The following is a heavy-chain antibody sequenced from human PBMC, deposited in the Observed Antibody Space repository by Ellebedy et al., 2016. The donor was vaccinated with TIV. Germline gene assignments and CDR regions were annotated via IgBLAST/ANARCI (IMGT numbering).Heavy chain of an antibody. CDR2: ITESGGNT. J-gene: IGHJ3*01. CDR3: ARDPVGVGPAFDV. V-gene: IGHV3-53*01. Sequence: GESLKISYAASGFTVTTNYMNWVRQAPGKGMEWVSSITESGGNTYYADSVKGRFTISRDNSKDTLYQQVNSLRAEDTAIYYCARDPVGVGPAFDVWGQGTMVTVSS. D-gene: IGHD4-23*01. CDR1: GFTVTTNY.